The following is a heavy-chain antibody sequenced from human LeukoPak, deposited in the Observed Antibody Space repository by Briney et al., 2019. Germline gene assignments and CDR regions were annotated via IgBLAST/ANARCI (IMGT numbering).Heavy chain of an antibody. CDR2: ISSSSSYI. D-gene: IGHD2-15*01. J-gene: IGHJ3*02. V-gene: IGHV3-21*01. CDR1: GFTFSSYS. CDR3: ARDYCSGGSCYRNDAFDI. Sequence: GGSLRLSCAASGFTFSSYSMNWVRQAPGKGLEWVSAISSSSSYIYYADSVKGRFTISRDNAKNSLYLQMNSLRAEDTAVYYCARDYCSGGSCYRNDAFDIWGQGTMVTVSS.